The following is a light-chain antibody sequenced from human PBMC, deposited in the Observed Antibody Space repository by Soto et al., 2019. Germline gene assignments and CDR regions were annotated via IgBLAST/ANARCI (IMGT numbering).Light chain of an antibody. Sequence: DIQMTQSPSSLSASFGDTVTITSRPSQSISTYLNWYQQKPGKAPNLLIYTTSSLHSGVPSRFSGSGSGTDFTLTISSLQPEDFATYYCQQSYSTPITFGQGTRLDIK. CDR3: QQSYSTPIT. CDR2: TTS. CDR1: QSISTY. J-gene: IGKJ5*01. V-gene: IGKV1-39*01.